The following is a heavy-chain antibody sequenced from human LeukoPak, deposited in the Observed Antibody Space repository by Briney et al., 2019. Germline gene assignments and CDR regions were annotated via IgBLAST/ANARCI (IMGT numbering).Heavy chain of an antibody. J-gene: IGHJ4*02. CDR1: GFTFSSYS. CDR2: ISSSSSYI. Sequence: GGSLRLAWAASGFTFSSYSMNWVRQAPGEGLEWVSSISSSSSYIYYADSVKGRFTISRDNAKNSLYLQMNSLRAEDTAVYYCARGSTVPGYWGQGTLVTVSS. V-gene: IGHV3-21*01. CDR3: ARGSTVPGY. D-gene: IGHD4-17*01.